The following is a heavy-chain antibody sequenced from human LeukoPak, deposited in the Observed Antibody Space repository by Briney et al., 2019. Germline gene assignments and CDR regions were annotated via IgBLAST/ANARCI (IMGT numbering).Heavy chain of an antibody. J-gene: IGHJ4*02. CDR2: ISGSGGST. CDR3: AKGQISSTSLYYFDY. CDR1: GFTVSSNY. D-gene: IGHD2-2*01. V-gene: IGHV3-23*01. Sequence: GGSLRLSCAASGFTVSSNYMSWVRQAPGKGLEWVSAISGSGGSTYYADSVKGRFTISRDNSKNTLYLQMNSLRAEDTAVYYCAKGQISSTSLYYFDYWGQGTLVTVSS.